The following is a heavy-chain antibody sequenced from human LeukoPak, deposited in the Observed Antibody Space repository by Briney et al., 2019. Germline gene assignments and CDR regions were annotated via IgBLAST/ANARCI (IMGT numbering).Heavy chain of an antibody. D-gene: IGHD6-19*01. CDR3: AKVPYSSGWTPYYFDY. Sequence: PGGSLRLSCTASGLTFSSYAMSWVRQAPGKGLEWVSGISGRGGSTYYADSVKGRFTISRDNSKNTLYLQMNSLRAEDTAVYYCAKVPYSSGWTPYYFDYWGQGTLVTVSS. V-gene: IGHV3-23*01. J-gene: IGHJ4*02. CDR1: GLTFSSYA. CDR2: ISGRGGST.